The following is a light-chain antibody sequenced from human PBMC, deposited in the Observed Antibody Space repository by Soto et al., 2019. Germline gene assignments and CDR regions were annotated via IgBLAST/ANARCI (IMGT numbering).Light chain of an antibody. CDR2: KAS. Sequence: DIQMTQSPSTLSASVGDRVTITCRASQSIGGWLAWYQQKPGKAPNLVIYKASSLESGVPSRFSGSGSGTEFTLTISSLQPDDFATFYCQQYNSYPWTFGQGTKVEIK. CDR1: QSIGGW. CDR3: QQYNSYPWT. V-gene: IGKV1-5*03. J-gene: IGKJ1*01.